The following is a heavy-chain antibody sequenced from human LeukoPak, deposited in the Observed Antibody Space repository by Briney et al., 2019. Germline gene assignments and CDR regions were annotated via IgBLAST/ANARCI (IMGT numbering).Heavy chain of an antibody. CDR2: ISWNSGSI. J-gene: IGHJ4*02. CDR3: AKGVVGATVYFDY. D-gene: IGHD1-26*01. V-gene: IGHV3-9*01. Sequence: GRSLRLSCAASGFTFDDYATHWVRQAPGKGLEWVSGISWNSGSIGYADSVKGRFTISRDNAKNSLYLQMNSLRAEDTALYYCAKGVVGATVYFDYWGQGTLVTVSS. CDR1: GFTFDDYA.